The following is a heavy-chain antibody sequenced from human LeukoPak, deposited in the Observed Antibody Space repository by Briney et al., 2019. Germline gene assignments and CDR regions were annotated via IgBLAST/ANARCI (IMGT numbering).Heavy chain of an antibody. V-gene: IGHV4-34*01. Sequence: SETLSLTCAVYGGSFGGYYWSWIRQPPGKGLEWIGEINHSGSTNYNPSLKSRVTISVDTSKNQFSLKLSSVTAADTAVYYCARGPRGYSYGPYYYYYGMDVWGQGTTVTVSS. J-gene: IGHJ6*02. D-gene: IGHD5-18*01. CDR1: GGSFGGYY. CDR2: INHSGST. CDR3: ARGPRGYSYGPYYYYYGMDV.